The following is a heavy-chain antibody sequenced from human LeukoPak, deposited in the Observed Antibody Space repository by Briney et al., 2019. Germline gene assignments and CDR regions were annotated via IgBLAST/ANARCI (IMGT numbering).Heavy chain of an antibody. D-gene: IGHD3-22*01. CDR3: ARRYYYDRRGYYFDY. J-gene: IGHJ4*02. V-gene: IGHV3-7*01. Sequence: GGSLRLSCAASGFTFSSYWMSWVRQAPGKGLEWVANIKQDGSEKYYVDSVKGRFTISRDNAKSSLYLQMNSLRAEDTAVYYCARRYYYDRRGYYFDYWGQGTLVTVSS. CDR1: GFTFSSYW. CDR2: IKQDGSEK.